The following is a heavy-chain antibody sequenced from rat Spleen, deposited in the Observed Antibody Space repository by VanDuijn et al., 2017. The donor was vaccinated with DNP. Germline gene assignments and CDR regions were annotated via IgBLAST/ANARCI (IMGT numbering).Heavy chain of an antibody. CDR2: ISTSADNI. CDR3: TSPFYYYSEGPFAY. V-gene: IGHV5-19*01. D-gene: IGHD1-1*01. J-gene: IGHJ3*01. CDR1: GFTFSNYG. Sequence: EVQLVESGGGLVQPGRSLKLSCAASGFTFSNYGMHWIRQAPTKGLAWVASISTSADNISYRDSVKGLFTISRDNAKSHLYLQMVSLRSEDTATYYCTSPFYYYSEGPFAYWGQGTLVTVSS.